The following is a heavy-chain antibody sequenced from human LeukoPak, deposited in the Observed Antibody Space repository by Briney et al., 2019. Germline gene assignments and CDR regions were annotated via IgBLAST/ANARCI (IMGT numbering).Heavy chain of an antibody. V-gene: IGHV3-7*01. CDR1: GFTFSSYW. CDR2: IKQDGSEK. J-gene: IGHJ4*02. D-gene: IGHD5-18*01. CDR3: AREYSYGYFDY. Sequence: PGGSLRLSCAASGFTFSSYWMSWVRQAPGKGLEWGANIKQDGSEKYYVDSVKGRFTISRDNAKNSLYLQMNSLRAEDTAVYYCAREYSYGYFDYWGQGTLVTVSS.